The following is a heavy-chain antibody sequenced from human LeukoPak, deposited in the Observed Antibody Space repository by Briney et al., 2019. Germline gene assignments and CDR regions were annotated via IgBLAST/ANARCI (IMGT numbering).Heavy chain of an antibody. CDR1: GYTFTSYY. CDR2: INPSGGST. Sequence: GASVKVSRKASGYTFTSYYMHWVRQAPGQGLEWMGIINPSGGSTSYAQKFQGRVTMTRDTSTSTVYMELSSLRSEDTAVYYCARSYCSSTSCYTQVHFDYWGQGTLVTVSS. J-gene: IGHJ4*02. V-gene: IGHV1-46*01. CDR3: ARSYCSSTSCYTQVHFDY. D-gene: IGHD2-2*02.